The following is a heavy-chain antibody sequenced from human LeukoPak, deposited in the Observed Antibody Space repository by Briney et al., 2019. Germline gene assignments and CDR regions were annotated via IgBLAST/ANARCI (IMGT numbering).Heavy chain of an antibody. V-gene: IGHV4-61*02. D-gene: IGHD3-22*01. CDR2: IYSSGRT. J-gene: IGHJ3*01. CDR1: GTSITGGSYF. Sequence: SETLSLTCTISGTSITGGSYFWSWIRQPAGNELEWLGLIYSSGRTNYNPSLKSRVTFSVDTSKNQFSLKLRSVTVADTAVYYCARAREFYSDSNAYEVWGQGTRVTVSS. CDR3: ARAREFYSDSNAYEV.